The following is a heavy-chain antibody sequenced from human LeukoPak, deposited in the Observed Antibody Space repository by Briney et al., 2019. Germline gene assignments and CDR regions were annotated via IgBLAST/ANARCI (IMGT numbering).Heavy chain of an antibody. V-gene: IGHV4-39*02. CDR2: IYDSGTS. CDR3: AREVCSSISCYVDY. CDR1: RGSISNNRYY. J-gene: IGHJ4*02. Sequence: SGTLSLTCTVSRGSISNNRYYWAWTRQPPGTGLVWLRMIYDSGTSSYNAYFRSRVSIHVDKPKNQFSLNQKSGAAAATGVFQCAREVCSSISCYVDYWVQRTLVTVSS. D-gene: IGHD2-2*01.